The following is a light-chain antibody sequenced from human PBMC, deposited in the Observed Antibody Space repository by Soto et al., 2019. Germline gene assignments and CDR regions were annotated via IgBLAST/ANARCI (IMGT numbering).Light chain of an antibody. J-gene: IGLJ1*01. V-gene: IGLV2-8*01. CDR3: SSYAGSSNV. CDR2: EVN. CDR1: SSDVGGYNY. Sequence: ALTQPPSASGSPGQSVAISCTGTSSDVGGYNYVSWYQQHPGKAPKLVIYEVNKRPSGVPDRFSGSKSGNTASLTVSGLQAEDEADYYCSSYAGSSNVFGTGTKVTVL.